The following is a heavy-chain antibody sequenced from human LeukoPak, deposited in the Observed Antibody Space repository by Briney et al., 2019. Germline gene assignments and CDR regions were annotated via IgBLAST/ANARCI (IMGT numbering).Heavy chain of an antibody. V-gene: IGHV4-61*02. CDR3: ARVHDIVVVPAAIGYYMDV. CDR2: IYTSGST. J-gene: IGHJ6*03. CDR1: GGSISSGSYY. D-gene: IGHD2-2*01. Sequence: PSETLSLTCTVSGGSISSGSYYWSWIRQPAGKGLEWIGRIYTSGSTNYNPSLKSRVTISVDTSKNQFSLKLSSVTAADTAVYYCARVHDIVVVPAAIGYYMDVWGKGTTVTVSS.